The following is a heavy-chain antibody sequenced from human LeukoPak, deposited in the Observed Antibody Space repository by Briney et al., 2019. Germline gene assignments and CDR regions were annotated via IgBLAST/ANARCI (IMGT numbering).Heavy chain of an antibody. V-gene: IGHV3-30*18. CDR2: ISYDGSNK. J-gene: IGHJ4*02. Sequence: PGRSLRLSCAASGFTFSGYGMHWVRQAPGKGLEWVAVISYDGSNKYYADSVKGRFTISRDNSKNTLYLQMNSLRAEDTAVYYCAKDRAVVVVIATLDYWGQGTLVTVSS. D-gene: IGHD2-21*01. CDR3: AKDRAVVVVIATLDY. CDR1: GFTFSGYG.